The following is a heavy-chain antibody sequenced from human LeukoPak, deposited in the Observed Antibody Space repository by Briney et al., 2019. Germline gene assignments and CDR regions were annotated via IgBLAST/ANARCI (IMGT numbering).Heavy chain of an antibody. D-gene: IGHD6-6*01. Sequence: MTSETLSLTCAVYGGSFSGYYWSWIRQPPGKGLEWIGVINHSGSTNYNPSLKSRVTMSLDTSKNQFSLKLSSVTAADTAVYYCARGGYSSSSNYYYYMDVWGKGTTVTVSS. CDR3: ARGGYSSSSNYYYYMDV. V-gene: IGHV4-34*01. CDR2: INHSGST. J-gene: IGHJ6*03. CDR1: GGSFSGYY.